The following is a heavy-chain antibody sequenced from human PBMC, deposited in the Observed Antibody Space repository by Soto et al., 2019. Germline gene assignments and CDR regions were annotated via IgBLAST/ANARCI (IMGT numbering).Heavy chain of an antibody. D-gene: IGHD2-15*01. CDR3: ARQDSVNWFDP. Sequence: PSETLSLTCTISGDSISISSYYWAWIRQPPGKGLEWIGNIYYSGSTNNNPSLKSRVTISVDTSKKQFSLKLSSVTAADTAVYYCARQDSVNWFDPWGQGTLVTVSS. CDR1: GDSISISSYY. V-gene: IGHV4-61*05. J-gene: IGHJ5*02. CDR2: IYYSGST.